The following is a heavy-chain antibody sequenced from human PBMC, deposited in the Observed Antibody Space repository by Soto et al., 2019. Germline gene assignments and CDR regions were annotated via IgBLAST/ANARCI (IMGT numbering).Heavy chain of an antibody. CDR3: AKDIVPDTAMVRYYYGMDV. D-gene: IGHD5-18*01. Sequence: QPGGSLRLSCAASGFTFDDYAMHWVRQAPGKGLEWVSLISWDGGSTYYADSVKGRFTISRDNSKNSLYLQMNSLRAEDTALYYCAKDIVPDTAMVRYYYGMDVWGQGTTVTVSS. V-gene: IGHV3-43D*04. CDR1: GFTFDDYA. CDR2: ISWDGGST. J-gene: IGHJ6*02.